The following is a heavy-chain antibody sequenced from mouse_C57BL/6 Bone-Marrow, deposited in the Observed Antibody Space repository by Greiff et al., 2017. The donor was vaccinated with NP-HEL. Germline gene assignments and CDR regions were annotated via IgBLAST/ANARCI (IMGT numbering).Heavy chain of an antibody. CDR3: ATYYGSSYGYYAMDY. CDR1: GFTFSSYT. V-gene: IGHV5-9*01. J-gene: IGHJ4*01. CDR2: ISGGGGNT. D-gene: IGHD1-1*01. Sequence: LMESGGGLVKPGGSLKLSCAASGFTFSSYTMSWVRQTPEKRLEWVATISGGGGNTYYPDSVKGRFTISRDNAKNTLYLQMSSLRSEDTALYYCATYYGSSYGYYAMDYWGQGTSVTVSS.